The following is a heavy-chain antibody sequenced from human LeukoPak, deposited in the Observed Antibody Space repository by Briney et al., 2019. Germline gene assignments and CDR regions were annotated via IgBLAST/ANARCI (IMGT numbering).Heavy chain of an antibody. V-gene: IGHV3-30*03. CDR2: ISYDGSNK. D-gene: IGHD1-20*01. J-gene: IGHJ4*02. CDR3: ARTVIWYDSGDY. Sequence: PGRSLRLSCAASGFTFSSYGMHWVRQAPGKGLEWVAVISYDGSNKYYADSVKGRFTISRDNSKNTLYLQMNSLRAEDTAVYYCARTVIWYDSGDYWGQGTLVTVSS. CDR1: GFTFSSYG.